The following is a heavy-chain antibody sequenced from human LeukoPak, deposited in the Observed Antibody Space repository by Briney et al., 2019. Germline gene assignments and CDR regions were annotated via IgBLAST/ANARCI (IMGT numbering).Heavy chain of an antibody. CDR3: TRVGYIDEGIDY. D-gene: IGHD5-24*01. V-gene: IGHV3-7*04. CDR1: GFPFSSYW. Sequence: VGSLRLSCVASGFPFSSYWMTWVRQAPGKGLEWVANIKQDGSKKSYVDSVKGRFTISRDKAKNSLYLQMNSLRAEDTAIYYCTRVGYIDEGIDYWGQGTLVTVSS. J-gene: IGHJ4*02. CDR2: IKQDGSKK.